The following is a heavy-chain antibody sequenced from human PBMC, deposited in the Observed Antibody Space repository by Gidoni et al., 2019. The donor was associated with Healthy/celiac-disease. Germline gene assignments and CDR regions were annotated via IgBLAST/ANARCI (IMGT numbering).Heavy chain of an antibody. CDR2: IYYSGST. CDR3: ARLEYFDWLLNFDY. Sequence: QLQLQESGPGLMKPSATLSLTCTVSRGSISSSSYYWGWIRQPPGKGLEWLGSIYYSGSTYYNPSLKSRVTISVDTSKNQFSLKLSSVTAADTAVYYCARLEYFDWLLNFDYWGQGTLVTVSS. J-gene: IGHJ4*02. D-gene: IGHD3-9*01. CDR1: RGSISSSSYY. V-gene: IGHV4-39*01.